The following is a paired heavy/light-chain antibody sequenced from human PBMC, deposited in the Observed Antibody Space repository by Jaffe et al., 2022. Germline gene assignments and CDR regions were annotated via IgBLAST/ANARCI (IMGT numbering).Light chain of an antibody. CDR1: QTISIY. V-gene: IGKV1-39*01. CDR2: AAS. Sequence: DIQMTQSPSSLSASVGDRVTITCRASQTISIYLNWYQLKPGKAPRLLMYAASALQTGVPSRFSGSGSGTEFTLTISSLQPEDFATYYCQQSYSVPRTFGQGTKVEIK. J-gene: IGKJ1*01. CDR3: QQSYSVPRT.
Heavy chain of an antibody. J-gene: IGHJ4*02. D-gene: IGHD3-10*01. CDR2: IDTDTGDP. Sequence: QVQLVQSGSELRKPGASVKVSCKASGYTFTNHAMNWVRQAPGQGLEWMGWIDTDTGDPTYAQGFTGQFVFSLDTSVSTTYLQISSLKAEDSAVYYCARGTYYYSSSQNYYEVKFDYWGQGTLVIVSS. CDR3: ARGTYYYSSSQNYYEVKFDY. CDR1: GYTFTNHA. V-gene: IGHV7-4-1*02.